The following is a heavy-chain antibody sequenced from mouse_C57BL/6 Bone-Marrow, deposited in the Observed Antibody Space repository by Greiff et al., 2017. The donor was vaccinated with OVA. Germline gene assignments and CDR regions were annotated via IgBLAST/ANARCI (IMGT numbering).Heavy chain of an antibody. Sequence: VQLQQSGAELVKPGASVKLSCTASGFNITDYYMHWVKQRPEQGLEWIGWIDPENGDTEYASKFQGKATITADTSSNTAYLQLSSLTSEDTAVYYCTSYYTHWYFDVWGTGTTVTVSS. D-gene: IGHD2-12*01. V-gene: IGHV14-4*01. CDR3: TSYYTHWYFDV. CDR1: GFNITDYY. CDR2: IDPENGDT. J-gene: IGHJ1*03.